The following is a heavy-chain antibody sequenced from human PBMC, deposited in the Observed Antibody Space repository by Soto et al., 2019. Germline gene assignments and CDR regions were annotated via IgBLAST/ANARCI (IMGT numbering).Heavy chain of an antibody. J-gene: IGHJ6*02. CDR2: INHGGST. Sequence: SETLSLTCAVYGGSFSGYYWRWIRQPPGKGLEWIGEINHGGSTNYNPSLKSRVTMSLDTSKNQLSLKLTSVTAADTAVYYCARVNLDYVTGMDVWGQGTTVTVSS. V-gene: IGHV4-34*09. CDR1: GGSFSGYY. CDR3: ARVNLDYVTGMDV. D-gene: IGHD4-17*01.